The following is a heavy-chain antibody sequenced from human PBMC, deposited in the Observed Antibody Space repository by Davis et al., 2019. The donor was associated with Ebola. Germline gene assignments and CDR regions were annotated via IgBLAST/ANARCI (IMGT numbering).Heavy chain of an antibody. Sequence: GESLKISCAASGFAFGTYGMQWVRQAPGKGLEWVAFIRSEATSQDYGKSVQGRFFISRDDSKNTLYLQMNSLRVDDTAVYFCARDGPNYDVDYWGQGTLVTVSA. V-gene: IGHV3-30*02. CDR2: IRSEATSQ. CDR1: GFAFGTYG. D-gene: IGHD3-22*01. CDR3: ARDGPNYDVDY. J-gene: IGHJ4*02.